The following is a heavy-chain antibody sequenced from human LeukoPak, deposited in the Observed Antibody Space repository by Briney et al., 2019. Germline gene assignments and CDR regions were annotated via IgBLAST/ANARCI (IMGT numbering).Heavy chain of an antibody. CDR1: GFTFSSYG. V-gene: IGHV3-30*02. J-gene: IGHJ4*02. D-gene: IGHD1-26*01. CDR3: AKGLRKLIVGSTEYYFDY. CDR2: IRNDGRNK. Sequence: GGSLRLTCGAPGFTFSSYGMHWVRQAPGKGLEWVAFIRNDGRNKYYADSVKGRFTISRDNSKNTLYLQMNSLRAEDTAVYYCAKGLRKLIVGSTEYYFDYWGQGTLVTVSS.